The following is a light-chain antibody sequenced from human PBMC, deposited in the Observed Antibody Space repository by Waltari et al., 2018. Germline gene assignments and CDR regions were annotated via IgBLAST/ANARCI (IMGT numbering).Light chain of an antibody. CDR2: DAS. Sequence: DIQMTQSPSSLSASVGDRVTIACRASQGISNYLAWYQQKPGKVPKLLIYDASTLQSGVPSRFSGSVSGTDFTLTISSLQPVDVATYYCQKYNSAPRTFGQGTKVEIK. CDR1: QGISNY. V-gene: IGKV1-27*01. J-gene: IGKJ1*01. CDR3: QKYNSAPRT.